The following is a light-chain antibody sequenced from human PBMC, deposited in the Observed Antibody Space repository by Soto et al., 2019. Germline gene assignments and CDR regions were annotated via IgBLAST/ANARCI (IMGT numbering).Light chain of an antibody. CDR2: AAS. V-gene: IGKV1-39*01. CDR3: QQWHSNPYT. CDR1: QNIINY. J-gene: IGKJ2*01. Sequence: DIQMTQSPSSLSASVGARVTITCRASQNIINYLNWYQQKPGDAPNLLIYAASSVQGAVPSRFSGSGAATDSTRTISCLQPEDFATYHCQQWHSNPYTFGQGTRLEI.